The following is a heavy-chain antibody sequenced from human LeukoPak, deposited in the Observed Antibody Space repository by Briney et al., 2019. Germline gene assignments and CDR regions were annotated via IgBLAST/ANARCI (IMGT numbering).Heavy chain of an antibody. J-gene: IGHJ4*02. CDR3: GSGTGPFDY. Sequence: ASVKVSCKASGYTFTGYYMHWVRQAPGQGLEWMGWINPNSGGTNYAQKFQGRVTMTRDTSISTAYTELSRLRSADPAGYYCGSGTGPFDYWGQGTLVTVSS. D-gene: IGHD1/OR15-1a*01. V-gene: IGHV1-2*02. CDR2: INPNSGGT. CDR1: GYTFTGYY.